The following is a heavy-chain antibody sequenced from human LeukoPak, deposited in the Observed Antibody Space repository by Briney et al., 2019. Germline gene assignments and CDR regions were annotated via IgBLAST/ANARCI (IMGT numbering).Heavy chain of an antibody. D-gene: IGHD5-12*01. CDR1: GFTFNSYG. J-gene: IGHJ4*02. CDR2: ISYDGSNK. CDR3: ARGPSGYHNT. V-gene: IGHV3-30*03. Sequence: GGSLRLSCAASGFTFNSYGMHWVRQAPGKGLEWVAVISYDGSNKYYADSVKGRFTISRDNSKNTLYLQMISLRAEDTAVYYCARGPSGYHNTGGQGTLVTVSS.